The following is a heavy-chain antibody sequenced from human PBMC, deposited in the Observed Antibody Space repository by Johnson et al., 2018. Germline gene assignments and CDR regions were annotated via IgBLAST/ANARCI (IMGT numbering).Heavy chain of an antibody. V-gene: IGHV3-30*02. J-gene: IGHJ6*02. CDR3: AKASNYGSGSYYYYYGMDV. D-gene: IGHD3-10*01. Sequence: KGRFTISRDNSKNTLYLQMNSLRAEDTAVYYWAKASNYGSGSYYYYYGMDVWGQGTTVTVSS.